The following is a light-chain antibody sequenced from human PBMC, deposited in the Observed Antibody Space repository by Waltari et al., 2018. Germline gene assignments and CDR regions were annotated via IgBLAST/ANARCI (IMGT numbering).Light chain of an antibody. J-gene: IGKJ1*01. CDR3: QQYFSTPWT. CDR2: WPY. V-gene: IGKV4-1*01. CDR1: QRLLYDSNTRNY. Sequence: IVVTQSPDSLAVSLGGRVTINCRSNQRLLYDSNTRNYLACYQQKPGQPPRPLISWPYMRQPGVPDRFTGSGSGTDFTLTISSLQAEDVAVYYCQQYFSTPWTFGHETAVEIK.